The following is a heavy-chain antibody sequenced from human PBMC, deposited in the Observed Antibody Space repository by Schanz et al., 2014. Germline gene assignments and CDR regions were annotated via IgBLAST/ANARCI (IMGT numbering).Heavy chain of an antibody. CDR3: ARDGVDAAAGGSY. V-gene: IGHV1-18*01. Sequence: QVQLVQSGAEVRKPGASVKVSCKASGYTFISYGISWVRQAPGQGPEFMGWISTFRNEDTNSAQRFQGRLTMTTDTSTSTAYMELRSLRSDDTAVYYCARDGVDAAAGGSYWGQGTLVTVSS. CDR1: GYTFISYG. CDR2: ISTFRNEDT. J-gene: IGHJ4*02. D-gene: IGHD6-13*01.